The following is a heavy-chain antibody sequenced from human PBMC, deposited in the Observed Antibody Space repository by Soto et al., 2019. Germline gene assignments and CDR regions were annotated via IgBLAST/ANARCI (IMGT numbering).Heavy chain of an antibody. Sequence: EVQLLESGGGLVQPGGSLRLSCAASGFTFSSYAMSWVRQAPGKGLEWVSAISGSGGSTYYADSVKGRFTISRDNSKNTLYLQMKSLRAEDTAVYYCEADCGGDCLYYFDYWGQGTLVTVSS. CDR3: EADCGGDCLYYFDY. CDR2: ISGSGGST. J-gene: IGHJ4*02. CDR1: GFTFSSYA. V-gene: IGHV3-23*01. D-gene: IGHD2-21*02.